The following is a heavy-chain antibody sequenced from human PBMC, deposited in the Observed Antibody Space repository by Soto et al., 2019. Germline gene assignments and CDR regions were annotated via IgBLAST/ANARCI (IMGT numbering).Heavy chain of an antibody. V-gene: IGHV4-39*01. D-gene: IGHD6-6*01. CDR1: GGSISSSSYY. CDR3: ARLPTPYRAARLAGEYYFDY. Sequence: SETLSLTCTVSGGSISSSSYYWGWIRQPPGKGLEWIGSIYYSGSTYYNPSLKSRVTISVDTSKNQFSLKLSSVTAADTAVYYCARLPTPYRAARLAGEYYFDYWGQGTLVTVSS. CDR2: IYYSGST. J-gene: IGHJ4*02.